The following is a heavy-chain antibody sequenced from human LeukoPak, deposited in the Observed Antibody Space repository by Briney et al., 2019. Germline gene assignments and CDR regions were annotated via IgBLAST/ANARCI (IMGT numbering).Heavy chain of an antibody. J-gene: IGHJ6*03. CDR1: GGSISSSSYY. CDR2: IYYSGST. D-gene: IGHD3-16*01. Sequence: SETLSLTCTVSGGSISSSSYYWGWIRQPPGKGLEWIGSIYYSGSTYYNPSLKSRVTISVDTSKSQFSLKLSSVTAADTAVYYCARDRGGYYYMDVWGKGTTVTVSS. CDR3: ARDRGGYYYMDV. V-gene: IGHV4-39*07.